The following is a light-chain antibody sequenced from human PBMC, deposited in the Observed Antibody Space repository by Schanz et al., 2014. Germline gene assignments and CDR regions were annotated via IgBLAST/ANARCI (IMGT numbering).Light chain of an antibody. CDR3: CSYAGSYYV. J-gene: IGLJ1*01. V-gene: IGLV2-8*01. Sequence: QSALTQPASVSGSPGQSVTISCTGTSSDVGGYNYVSWYQQHPGKAPKLMIYEVNKRPSGVPDRFSGSKSGNTASLTISGLQAEDEADYYCCSYAGSYYVFGTGTKLTVL. CDR2: EVN. CDR1: SSDVGGYNY.